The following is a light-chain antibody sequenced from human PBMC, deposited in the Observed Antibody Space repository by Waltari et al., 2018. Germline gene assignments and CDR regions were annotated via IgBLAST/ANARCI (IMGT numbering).Light chain of an antibody. J-gene: IGLJ3*02. V-gene: IGLV1-47*01. CDR1: SSTTARNH. CDR2: RNN. Sequence: QSVLPQPPPASRTPGPRVSISCSGPSSTTARNHVYWYQQLPGTAPKLLIYRNNQRPSGVPDRFSGSKSGTSASLAISGLRSEDEADYYCAAWDDSLSGLVFGGGTKLTVL. CDR3: AAWDDSLSGLV.